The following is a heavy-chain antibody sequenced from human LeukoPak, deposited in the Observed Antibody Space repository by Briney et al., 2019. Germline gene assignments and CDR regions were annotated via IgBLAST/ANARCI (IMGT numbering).Heavy chain of an antibody. V-gene: IGHV3-64D*06. CDR1: VFTFSSYA. CDR3: VKTSGSRTGYFDY. D-gene: IGHD1-26*01. J-gene: IGHJ4*02. Sequence: GLCLGLSCAASVFTFSSYAMYGVRQAPGKGWEDVLDININGDSTFYAACVKDKFTISSDNSKNTLYLQMSSLRAEDTALYYCVKTSGSRTGYFDYWRQGTLVTVST. CDR2: ININGDST.